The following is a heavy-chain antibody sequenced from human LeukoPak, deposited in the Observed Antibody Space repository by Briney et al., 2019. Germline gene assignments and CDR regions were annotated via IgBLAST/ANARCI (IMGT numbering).Heavy chain of an antibody. Sequence: GGSLRLSCAVSGFTFSSSWMSWVRQAPGKGLEWVANINQDGSEKYYVDSVKGRFTISRDNAENLLYLQMNSLRAEDTAVYYCARRGYGDYWGQGTLVTVSS. CDR1: GFTFSSSW. CDR3: ARRGYGDY. V-gene: IGHV3-7*02. CDR2: INQDGSEK. J-gene: IGHJ4*02. D-gene: IGHD5-18*01.